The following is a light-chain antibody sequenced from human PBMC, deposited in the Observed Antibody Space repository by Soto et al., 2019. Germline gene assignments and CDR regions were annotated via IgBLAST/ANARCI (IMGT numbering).Light chain of an antibody. CDR1: HTISISY. J-gene: IGKJ5*01. CDR2: AAS. CDR3: QHNGRS. Sequence: EIVLTQSPGTLSFSPGERSTLSCIASHTISISYLSWYQQKPGQAPRLLTYAASSRATGIPDRFSGSGSGTDFTLIINRLDPEDSAVYYCQHNGRSFGQGTRLEIK. V-gene: IGKV3-20*01.